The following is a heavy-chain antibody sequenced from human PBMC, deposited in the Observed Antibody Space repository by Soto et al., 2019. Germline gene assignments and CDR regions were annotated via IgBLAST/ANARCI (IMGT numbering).Heavy chain of an antibody. CDR1: GYMFTGFY. J-gene: IGHJ4*02. V-gene: IGHV1-2*02. CDR2: INPNNGVT. CDR3: ATAAIPVAGRHPDF. D-gene: IGHD6-19*01. Sequence: ASVKVSCKASGYMFTGFYLHWVRQAPGQGLEWMGWINPNNGVTTYAKNFQGRVTMTRDSSISTAYMELSSLRSDDTAVYFCATAAIPVAGRHPDFWGQGTVVTVSS.